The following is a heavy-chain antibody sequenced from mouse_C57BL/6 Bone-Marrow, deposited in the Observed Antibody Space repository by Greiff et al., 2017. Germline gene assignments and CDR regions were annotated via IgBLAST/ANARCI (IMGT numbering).Heavy chain of an antibody. CDR3: AVLMGYYFYFDY. J-gene: IGHJ2*01. CDR2: IYPRSGNT. CDR1: GYTFTSYG. Sequence: VQLQESGAELVRPGASVKLSCKASGYTFTSYGISWVKQRTGQGLEWIGEIYPRSGNTYYNEKFKGKATLTADKSSSTAYMELRSLTSEDSAVYCCAVLMGYYFYFDYWGQGTTLTVSS. V-gene: IGHV1-81*01. D-gene: IGHD2-3*01.